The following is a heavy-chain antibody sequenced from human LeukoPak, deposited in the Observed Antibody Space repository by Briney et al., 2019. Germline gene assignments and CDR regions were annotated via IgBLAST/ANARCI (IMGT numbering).Heavy chain of an antibody. CDR1: RGSISNNTHS. Sequence: SETLSHTCTVSRGSISNNTHSWAGIRHPPGKGLECITSVPYGGSTSYNPYVNTGVSVSANTYKNNFLLKLMYVTAADTAVYYCARVTNNSWFSIHDAFDIWGQGTMVTVSS. CDR2: VPYGGST. CDR3: ARVTNNSWFSIHDAFDI. J-gene: IGHJ3*02. D-gene: IGHD6-13*01. V-gene: IGHV4-39*02.